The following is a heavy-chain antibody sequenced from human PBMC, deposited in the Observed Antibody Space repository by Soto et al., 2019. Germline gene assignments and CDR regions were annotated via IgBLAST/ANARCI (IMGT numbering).Heavy chain of an antibody. Sequence: SETLSLTCTVSGASMSEYFWSWIRQSPGKGLEWIGHIYYLGSTDYSPSLKSRVTISVDTSKRQFSLRLTSVTAADTAVYYCARDGYDGSGSPYPAFWGPGTQVTVSS. D-gene: IGHD3-10*01. V-gene: IGHV4-59*01. J-gene: IGHJ4*02. CDR1: GASMSEYF. CDR3: ARDGYDGSGSPYPAF. CDR2: IYYLGST.